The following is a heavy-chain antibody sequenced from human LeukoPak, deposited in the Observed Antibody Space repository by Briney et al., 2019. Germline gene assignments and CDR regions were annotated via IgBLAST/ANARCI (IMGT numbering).Heavy chain of an antibody. CDR1: GFTFSSYA. CDR2: ISRDGRDK. CDR3: AKDPRTAAAYYFDY. J-gene: IGHJ4*02. Sequence: GRSLRLSCVASGFTFSSYAMHWVRQAPGKGLEWVAVISRDGRDKHHADSVKGRFTISRDNSKNTLYLQMDSLRAEDTAVYFCAKDPRTAAAYYFDYWGQGILVAVSS. D-gene: IGHD6-13*01. V-gene: IGHV3-30*18.